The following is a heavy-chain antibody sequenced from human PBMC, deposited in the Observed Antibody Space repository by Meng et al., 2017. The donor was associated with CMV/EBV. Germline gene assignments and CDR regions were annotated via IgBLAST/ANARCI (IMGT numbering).Heavy chain of an antibody. V-gene: IGHV3-30-3*01. CDR3: ARETYYYDSSGYYCLDY. J-gene: IGHJ4*02. CDR2: ISYDGSNK. CDR1: GFTFSSYA. D-gene: IGHD3-22*01. Sequence: GESLKISCAASGFTFSSYAMHWVRQAPGKGLEWVAVISYDGSNKYYADSVKGRFTISRDNSKNTLYLQMNSLRAEDTAVYYCARETYYYDSSGYYCLDYWDQGTLVTVSS.